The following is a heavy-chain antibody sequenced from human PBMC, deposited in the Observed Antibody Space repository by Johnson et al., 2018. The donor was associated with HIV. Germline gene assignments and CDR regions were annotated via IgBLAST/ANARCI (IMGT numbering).Heavy chain of an antibody. CDR1: GFTFDDYA. J-gene: IGHJ3*02. D-gene: IGHD6-13*01. V-gene: IGHV3-9*01. Sequence: VQLVESGGGLVQPGRSLRLSCAASGFTFDDYAMHWVRQAPGKGLEWVSGISWNSGSIGYADSVKGRFTISIDNAKNSLYLQMNSLRAEDTALYYCAKDLPGYSSSWYVAFDIWGQGTMVTVSS. CDR2: ISWNSGSI. CDR3: AKDLPGYSSSWYVAFDI.